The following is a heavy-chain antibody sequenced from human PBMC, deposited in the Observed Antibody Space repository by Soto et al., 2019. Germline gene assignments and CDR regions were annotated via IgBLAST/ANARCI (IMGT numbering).Heavy chain of an antibody. V-gene: IGHV6-1*01. CDR2: TYYRSKWYN. D-gene: IGHD3-22*01. J-gene: IGHJ4*02. CDR1: GYSVSINSAA. CDR3: ARSGRGGYIDY. Sequence: QTLSLPCAICGYSVSINSAAWNLIRPSPSRGLEWLGRTYYRSKWYNHYAVSVKSRITVNPDTSKNQFSLQLNSVTPEDTAVYYCARSGRGGYIDYWGQGTLGTVSS.